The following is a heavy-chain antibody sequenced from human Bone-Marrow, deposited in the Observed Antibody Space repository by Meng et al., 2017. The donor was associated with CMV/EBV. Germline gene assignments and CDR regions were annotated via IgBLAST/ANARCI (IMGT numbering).Heavy chain of an antibody. V-gene: IGHV3-23*01. J-gene: IGHJ4*02. D-gene: IGHD3-22*01. CDR2: ISGSGGST. CDR3: AKDVVVVTPGYFDY. CDR1: GFTFSSYS. Sequence: GESLKISCAASGFTFSSYSMNWVRQAPGKGLEWVSAISGSGGSTYYADSVKGRFTISRDNSKNTLYLQMNSLRAEDTAVYYCAKDVVVVTPGYFDYWGQGTLVTVSS.